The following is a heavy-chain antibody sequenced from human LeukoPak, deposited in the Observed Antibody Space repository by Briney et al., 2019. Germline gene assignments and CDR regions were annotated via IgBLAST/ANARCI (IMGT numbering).Heavy chain of an antibody. V-gene: IGHV3-33*05. D-gene: IGHD1-26*01. Sequence: GGSLRLSCVASGFTFNAFGMHWVRQAPGKGLEWVGVSPFDGPSKYNADSVKGRFSISRDTYGSTLYLQMNSLTTADTAVYYCARGGAPFDYWGQGTQVAV. CDR1: GFTFNAFG. J-gene: IGHJ4*02. CDR2: SPFDGPSK. CDR3: ARGGAPFDY.